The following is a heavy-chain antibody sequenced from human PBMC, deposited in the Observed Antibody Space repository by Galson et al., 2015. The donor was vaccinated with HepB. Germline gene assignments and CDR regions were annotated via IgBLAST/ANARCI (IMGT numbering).Heavy chain of an antibody. D-gene: IGHD3-10*01. CDR3: ARGQWFGELKKILVFHY. J-gene: IGHJ1*01. CDR2: INPSNGNT. Sequence: SVKVSCKASGYTFTTYGISWVRQAPGQGLEWVGWINPSNGNTNYAQKFQGRVTMTTDTSTSTAYMELRSLRSADTAVYYVARGQWFGELKKILVFHYWGRAPLASV. V-gene: IGHV1-18*04. CDR1: GYTFTTYG.